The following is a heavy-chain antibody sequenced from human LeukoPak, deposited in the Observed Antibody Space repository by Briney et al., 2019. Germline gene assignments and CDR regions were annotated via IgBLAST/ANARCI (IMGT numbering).Heavy chain of an antibody. CDR1: GGSISSSSYD. CDR2: IYYSGST. D-gene: IGHD3-22*01. Sequence: SETLSLTCTVSGGSISSSSYDWGWIRQPPGKGLEWIGSIYYSGSTYYNPSLKSRVTISVDTSKNQFSLKLSSVTAADTAVYYCASPNYYDSSGYYGNPWGQGTLVTVSS. V-gene: IGHV4-39*01. CDR3: ASPNYYDSSGYYGNP. J-gene: IGHJ5*02.